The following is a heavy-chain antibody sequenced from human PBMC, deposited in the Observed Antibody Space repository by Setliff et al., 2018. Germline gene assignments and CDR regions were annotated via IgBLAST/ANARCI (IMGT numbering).Heavy chain of an antibody. D-gene: IGHD1-26*01. V-gene: IGHV4-39*07. Sequence: ASETLSLTCTVSGDSISSSTYHWGWIRQSPGKGLEWIGNIYYNGNTNKNPSLKSRVTISVDTSRDQFSLRLSSVTAADTAMYYCARDNTILGATDYWGQGALVTVSS. J-gene: IGHJ4*02. CDR1: GDSISSSTYH. CDR3: ARDNTILGATDY. CDR2: IYYNGNT.